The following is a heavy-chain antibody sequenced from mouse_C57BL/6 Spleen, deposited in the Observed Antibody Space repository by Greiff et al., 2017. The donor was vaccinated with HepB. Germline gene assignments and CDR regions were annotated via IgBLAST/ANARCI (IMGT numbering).Heavy chain of an antibody. CDR1: GYTFTSYW. CDR2: IDPSDSYT. CDR3: ARELGGFAY. V-gene: IGHV1-69*01. J-gene: IGHJ3*01. Sequence: QLQQPGAELVMPGASVKLSCKASGYTFTSYWMHWVKQRPGQGLEWIGEIDPSDSYTNYNQKFKGKSTLTVDKSSSTAYMQLSSLTSEDSAVYYCARELGGFAYWGQGTLVTVSA. D-gene: IGHD4-1*01.